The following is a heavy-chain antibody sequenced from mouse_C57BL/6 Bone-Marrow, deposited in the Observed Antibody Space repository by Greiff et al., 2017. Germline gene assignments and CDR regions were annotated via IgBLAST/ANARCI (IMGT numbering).Heavy chain of an antibody. V-gene: IGHV1-9*01. CDR3: AREDITTVVPYYFDY. CDR2: ILPGSGST. D-gene: IGHD1-1*01. J-gene: IGHJ2*01. CDR1: GYTFTGYW. Sequence: QVQLKQSGAELMKPGASVKLSCKATGYTFTGYWIEWVKQRPGHGLEWIGEILPGSGSTNYNEKFKGKATFTADTSANTAYMQLSSLTTEDSAIYYCAREDITTVVPYYFDYWGQGTTLTVSS.